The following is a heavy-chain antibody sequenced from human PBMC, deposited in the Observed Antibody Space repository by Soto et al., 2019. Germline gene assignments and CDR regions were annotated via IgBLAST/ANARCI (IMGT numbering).Heavy chain of an antibody. D-gene: IGHD3-3*01. Sequence: QVHLQQWGAGLLEPSETLSLTCAVYGGSFSGYYWSWIRQPPGKGLEWIGEINHRGSTNYNPSLRSRVTISVDTSKNQCSLKLNSVTAADTAVYYCATSYYDFWSGYYRGYYFDYWGQGTLVTVSS. CDR1: GGSFSGYY. J-gene: IGHJ4*02. CDR2: INHRGST. V-gene: IGHV4-34*01. CDR3: ATSYYDFWSGYYRGYYFDY.